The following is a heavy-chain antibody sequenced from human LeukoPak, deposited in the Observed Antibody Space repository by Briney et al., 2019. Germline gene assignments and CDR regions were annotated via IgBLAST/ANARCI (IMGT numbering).Heavy chain of an antibody. CDR2: IYSGGST. D-gene: IGHD3-9*01. CDR1: GFTVSSNY. Sequence: PGGSLRLSCAASGFTVSSNYMSWVRQAPGKGLEWVSVIYSGGSTYYADSVKGRFTISRDNSRNTLYLQMNSLRAEDTAVYYCARGTILTPRAVYYFDYWGQGTLVTVSS. J-gene: IGHJ4*02. V-gene: IGHV3-66*01. CDR3: ARGTILTPRAVYYFDY.